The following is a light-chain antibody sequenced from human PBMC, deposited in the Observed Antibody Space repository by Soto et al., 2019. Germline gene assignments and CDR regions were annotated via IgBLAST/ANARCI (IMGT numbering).Light chain of an antibody. CDR1: SSDVGGYNY. CDR3: CSNAGSYTHVV. J-gene: IGLJ2*01. Sequence: QSALTQPRSVSGSTGQSVTISCTGTSSDVGGYNYVSWYQQHPGKVPKLMIYDVSKRPSGVPDRFSGSKSGNTASLIISGLQVEDEADYYCCSNAGSYTHVVFGGGTKVTVL. V-gene: IGLV2-11*01. CDR2: DVS.